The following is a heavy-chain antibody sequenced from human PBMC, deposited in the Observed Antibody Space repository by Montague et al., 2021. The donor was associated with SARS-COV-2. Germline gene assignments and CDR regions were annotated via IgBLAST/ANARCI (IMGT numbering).Heavy chain of an antibody. CDR2: ISGRDGST. V-gene: IGHV3-23*01. J-gene: IGHJ4*02. CDR3: AEEAVGPGFLLYFND. CDR1: ESIFSSYA. Sequence: SLRLSCALSESIFSSYAMTWVRQPPGKGLEWVSTISGRDGSTYYSDSVKGRFTVSRDNSRNTIYLQMDSLRVEDAAVYYCAEEAVGPGFLLYFNDWGQGTLST. D-gene: IGHD6-19*01.